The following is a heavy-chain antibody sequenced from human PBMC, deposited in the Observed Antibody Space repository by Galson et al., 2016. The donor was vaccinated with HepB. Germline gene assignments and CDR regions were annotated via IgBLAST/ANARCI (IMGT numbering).Heavy chain of an antibody. Sequence: QSGAEVKKPGASVKVSCKASGYTFTSYGINWVRQAPGQGLEWMGWISAYNGNTNYEQKLQGRVTMTKDTSTSTAYMELRSLRSDDTAVYDCARAPPMWVRGDEYGMDVWGQGTTVTVSS. CDR3: ARAPPMWVRGDEYGMDV. V-gene: IGHV1-18*04. D-gene: IGHD3-10*02. CDR2: ISAYNGNT. CDR1: GYTFTSYG. J-gene: IGHJ6*02.